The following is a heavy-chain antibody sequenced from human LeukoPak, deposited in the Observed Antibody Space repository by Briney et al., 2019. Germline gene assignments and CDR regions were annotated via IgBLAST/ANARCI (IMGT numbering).Heavy chain of an antibody. CDR3: AREEIVVAVAAHFDY. CDR1: GYTFTSYD. D-gene: IGHD2-15*01. V-gene: IGHV1-2*02. CDR2: INPNSGGT. Sequence: ASVKVSCKAAGYTFTSYDITCVRQATGQGLEWMGWINPNSGGTNYAEKFQGRVTMTRHKSISTAYMELSRLRSDDTVVYYCAREEIVVAVAAHFDYWGQGTLVSVSS. J-gene: IGHJ4*02.